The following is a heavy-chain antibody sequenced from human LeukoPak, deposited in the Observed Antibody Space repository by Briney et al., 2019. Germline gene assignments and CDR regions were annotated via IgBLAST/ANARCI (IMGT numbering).Heavy chain of an antibody. V-gene: IGHV4-39*01. CDR1: GGSISSSSYY. CDR2: IYYSGST. CDR3: ARLGRYYDFWSGPLFDP. D-gene: IGHD3-3*01. J-gene: IGHJ5*02. Sequence: SETLSLTCTVSGGSISSSSYYWGWIRQPPGKGLEWIASIYYSGSTYYNPSLKSRVTISVDTSKNQFSLKLSSVTAADTAVYYCARLGRYYDFWSGPLFDPWGQGTLVTVSS.